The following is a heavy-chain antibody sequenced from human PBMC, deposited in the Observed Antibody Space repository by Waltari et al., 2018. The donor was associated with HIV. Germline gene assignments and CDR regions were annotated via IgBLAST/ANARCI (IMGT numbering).Heavy chain of an antibody. CDR2: NNHSGSA. D-gene: IGHD3-3*01. J-gene: IGHJ4*02. CDR1: GGSFSGYY. V-gene: IGHV4-34*01. Sequence: QVQLQQWGAGLLKPSETLSLTCAVYGGSFSGYYWSWIRQPPGKGLEWIGENNHSGSANYNPSLKSRVTISVDTARNQFSLKLSAVAAADTAVYYCARGPLFWSGYPLDYWGQGTLVTVSS. CDR3: ARGPLFWSGYPLDY.